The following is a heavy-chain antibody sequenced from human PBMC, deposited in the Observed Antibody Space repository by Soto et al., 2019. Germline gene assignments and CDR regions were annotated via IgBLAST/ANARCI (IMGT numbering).Heavy chain of an antibody. D-gene: IGHD5-18*01. CDR1: GGTFSRSG. J-gene: IGHJ6*02. V-gene: IGHV1-69*18. CDR3: ARCPQPPDTADPYAVDV. Sequence: QVQLVQSGTEVKKPGASVKVSCKASGGTFSRSGFHWVRQAPGQGLEWMGMIVPSVDTTNYAQKFQARVTISADQFTSTVYMALSSLRSEDTAVYYCARCPQPPDTADPYAVDVWGQGTRVIVSS. CDR2: IVPSVDTT.